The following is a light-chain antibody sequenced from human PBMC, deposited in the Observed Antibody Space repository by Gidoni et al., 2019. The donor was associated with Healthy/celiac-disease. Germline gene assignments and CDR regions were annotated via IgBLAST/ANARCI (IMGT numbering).Light chain of an antibody. Sequence: QSALTQPASVSGSPGQSITISCTGTSSDVGGSNYGSWYQQHPGKAPKLMIYEVSNRPSGVSNRFSGSKSGNTASLTISGLQAEDEADYYCSSYTSSSTLVFGGGTKLTVL. V-gene: IGLV2-14*01. CDR1: SSDVGGSNY. J-gene: IGLJ2*01. CDR2: EVS. CDR3: SSYTSSSTLV.